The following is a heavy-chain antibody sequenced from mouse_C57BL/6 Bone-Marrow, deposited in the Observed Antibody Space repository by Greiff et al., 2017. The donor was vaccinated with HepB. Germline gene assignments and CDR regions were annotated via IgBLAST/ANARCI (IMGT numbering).Heavy chain of an antibody. CDR2: IDPSDSYT. CDR3: ARGTLAY. D-gene: IGHD3-3*01. CDR1: GYTFTSYW. J-gene: IGHJ3*01. Sequence: QVQLQQSGAELVKPGASVKLSCKASGYTFTSYWMQWVKQRPGQGLEWIGEIDPSDSYTNYNQKFKGKATLTVDTSSSTAYMQLSSLTSEDSAVYYCARGTLAYWGQGTLVTVSA. V-gene: IGHV1-50*01.